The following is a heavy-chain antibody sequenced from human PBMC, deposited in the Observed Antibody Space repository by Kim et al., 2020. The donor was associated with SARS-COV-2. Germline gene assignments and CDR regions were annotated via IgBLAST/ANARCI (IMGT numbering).Heavy chain of an antibody. CDR1: GFTFSGYN. J-gene: IGHJ4*02. CDR3: ARDYDVLTGFMNFCDY. V-gene: IGHV3-21*01. Sequence: GGSLRLSCAASGFTFSGYNMNWVRQAPGKGLEWVSSISSRSGYIYYADSVRGRFTISRDNAKNSLFLQMNSLRAEDTAVYYCARDYDVLTGFMNFCDYWGQGTLVTVSS. D-gene: IGHD3-9*01. CDR2: ISSRSGYI.